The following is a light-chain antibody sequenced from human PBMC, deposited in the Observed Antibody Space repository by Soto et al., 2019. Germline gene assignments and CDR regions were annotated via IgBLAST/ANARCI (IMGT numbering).Light chain of an antibody. CDR2: SNN. J-gene: IGLJ2*01. Sequence: QSVLTQPPSASGTPGQRVTISCSGSSSNIGGNTVNWYQQLPGTAPRVLIYSNNQRPSGVPDRFSGSKSGTSASLAISGLQSEDDADYYCAAWDDRLNAVVFGGGTKVTVL. V-gene: IGLV1-44*01. CDR1: SSNIGGNT. CDR3: AAWDDRLNAVV.